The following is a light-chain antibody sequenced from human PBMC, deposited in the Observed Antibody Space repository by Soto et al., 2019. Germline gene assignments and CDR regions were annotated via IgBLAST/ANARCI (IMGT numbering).Light chain of an antibody. CDR3: HHYGSSPT. CDR2: GAS. CDR1: QRISSAY. J-gene: IGKJ4*01. V-gene: IGKV3-20*01. Sequence: EIALTQSPGTLSLSPGERATLSCRARQRISSAYLAWYQQKSGQAPRLLIYGASSRATGIPDRFSGSGSGTDFTLTISSLEPEDFAVYSCHHYGSSPTFGGRTKVEI.